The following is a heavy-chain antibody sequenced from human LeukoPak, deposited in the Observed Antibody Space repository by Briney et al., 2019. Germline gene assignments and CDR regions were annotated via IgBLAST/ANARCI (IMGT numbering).Heavy chain of an antibody. D-gene: IGHD6-19*01. Sequence: QTGGSLRLSCAASGFTFSSYAMSWVHQAPGKGLEWVSAISGSGGSTYYADSVKGRFTISRDNSKNTLYLQMNSLRAEDTAVYYCAKDSVAVAANLDFDYWGQGTLVTVSS. CDR2: ISGSGGST. CDR1: GFTFSSYA. J-gene: IGHJ4*02. CDR3: AKDSVAVAANLDFDY. V-gene: IGHV3-23*01.